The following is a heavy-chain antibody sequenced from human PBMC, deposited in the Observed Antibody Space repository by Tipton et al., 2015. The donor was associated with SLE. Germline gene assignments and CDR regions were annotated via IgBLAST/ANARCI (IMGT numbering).Heavy chain of an antibody. J-gene: IGHJ6*04. CDR3: ARSPYYYDAMDV. V-gene: IGHV4-61*05. CDR1: GGSISSSSYY. CDR2: VYYSGST. Sequence: TLSLTCTVSGGSISSSSYYWGWIRQPPGKGLEWIGYVYYSGSTNCNPSLKSRVTISADTSKNQFSLRLNSVTAADTAVYYCARSPYYYDAMDVWGKGTTVTVSS.